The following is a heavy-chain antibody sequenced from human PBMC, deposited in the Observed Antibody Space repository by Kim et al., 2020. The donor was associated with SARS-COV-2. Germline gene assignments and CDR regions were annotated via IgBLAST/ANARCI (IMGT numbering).Heavy chain of an antibody. CDR1: GGSISSGDYY. V-gene: IGHV4-30-4*01. Sequence: SETLSLTCTVSGGSISSGDYYWSWIRQPPGKGLEWIGYIYYSGSTYYNPSLKSRVTISVDTSKNQFSLKLSSVTAADTAVYYCARDLVVVPAAIPVDYYYGMDVWGQGTTVTVSS. CDR3: ARDLVVVPAAIPVDYYYGMDV. D-gene: IGHD2-2*02. J-gene: IGHJ6*02. CDR2: IYYSGST.